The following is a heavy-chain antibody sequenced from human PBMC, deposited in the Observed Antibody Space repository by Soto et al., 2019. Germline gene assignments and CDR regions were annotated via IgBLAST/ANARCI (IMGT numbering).Heavy chain of an antibody. J-gene: IGHJ5*02. Sequence: QVQLQQWGAGLLKPSETLSLTCAVYGGSFSGYYWSWIRQPPGKGLEWIGEINHSGSTNYNPSLKSRFTISVDTSKNQFSLKLSSVTAADTAVYYCASIAAAGTFWFDPWGQGTLVTVSS. CDR3: ASIAAAGTFWFDP. V-gene: IGHV4-34*01. D-gene: IGHD6-13*01. CDR2: INHSGST. CDR1: GGSFSGYY.